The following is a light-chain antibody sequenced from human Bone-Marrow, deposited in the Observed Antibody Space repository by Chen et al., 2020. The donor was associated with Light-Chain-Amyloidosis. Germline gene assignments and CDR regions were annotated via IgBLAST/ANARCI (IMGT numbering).Light chain of an antibody. CDR1: QDISSS. J-gene: IGKJ2*01. V-gene: IGKV1-33*01. CDR2: DTS. Sequence: DIQMTQSPSSLSASVGDRVTITCQASQDISSSLNWYHQKQGEAPKLLVYDTSILETGVPSRFRGSGSGTHFTFTISSLQSEDFATYYCQQCGNIPYTFGQGTKLEIK. CDR3: QQCGNIPYT.